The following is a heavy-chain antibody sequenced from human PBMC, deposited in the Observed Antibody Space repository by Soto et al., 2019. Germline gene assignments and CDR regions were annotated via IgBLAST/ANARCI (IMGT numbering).Heavy chain of an antibody. J-gene: IGHJ5*02. D-gene: IGHD6-19*01. CDR1: GGSISSGGYY. CDR2: IYYSGST. CDR3: ARLVIAVAGNEVDP. V-gene: IGHV4-31*03. Sequence: TLPLTCTVSGGSISSGGYYLSWIRQHPGKGLEWIGYIYYSGSTYYNPSLKSRVTISVDTSKNQFSLKLSSVTAADTAVYYCARLVIAVAGNEVDPWGQGTLVTVPS.